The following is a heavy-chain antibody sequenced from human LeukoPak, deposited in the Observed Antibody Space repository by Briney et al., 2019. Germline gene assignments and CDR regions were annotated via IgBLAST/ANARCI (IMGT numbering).Heavy chain of an antibody. V-gene: IGHV5-10-1*01. CDR2: IDPSDSYT. CDR1: GYIFTNYW. Sequence: KPGESLKISCKGSGYIFTNYWISWVRQMPGKGLEWMGRIDPSDSYTNYSPSFQGHVTISADKSIRTASLQWSSLRASDTAIYYCARGERRLDYWGQGSLVTVSS. J-gene: IGHJ4*02. CDR3: ARGERRLDY.